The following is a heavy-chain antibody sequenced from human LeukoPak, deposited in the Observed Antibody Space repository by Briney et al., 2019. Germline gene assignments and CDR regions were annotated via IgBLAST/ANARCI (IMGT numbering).Heavy chain of an antibody. CDR2: ISYSGST. Sequence: PSETLSLTCTVSGGSISSYYWSWIRQPPGKGLEWIGYISYSGSTNYNPSLKSRVTISIDTSKNQFSLKLSSVTAADTAVYYCARHPGGTVIDYWGQGTLVTVSS. CDR3: ARHPGGTVIDY. V-gene: IGHV4-59*12. J-gene: IGHJ4*02. CDR1: GGSISSYY. D-gene: IGHD4-17*01.